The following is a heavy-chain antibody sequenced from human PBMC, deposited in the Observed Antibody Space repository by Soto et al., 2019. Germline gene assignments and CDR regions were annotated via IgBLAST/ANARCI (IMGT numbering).Heavy chain of an antibody. CDR1: GFTFSSYS. CDR2: ISSSSSTI. V-gene: IGHV3-48*02. CDR3: ATLSPLTPPLDYGDYESYYYYGMDV. D-gene: IGHD4-17*01. Sequence: GGSLRLSCAASGFTFSSYSMNWVRQAPGKGLEWVSYISSSSSTIYYADSVKGRFTISRDNAKNSLYLQMNSLRDEDTAVYYCATLSPLTPPLDYGDYESYYYYGMDVWGQGTTVTVSS. J-gene: IGHJ6*02.